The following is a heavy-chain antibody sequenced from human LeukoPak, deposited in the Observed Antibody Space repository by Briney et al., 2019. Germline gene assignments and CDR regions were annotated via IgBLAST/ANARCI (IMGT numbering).Heavy chain of an antibody. J-gene: IGHJ4*02. D-gene: IGHD4-17*01. CDR1: GGSISSYY. CDR3: AREAYGDLLSYFDY. CDR2: IYYSGST. V-gene: IGHV4-59*01. Sequence: PSETLSLTCTVSGGSISSYYWSWIRQPPGKGLEWMGYIYYSGSTNYNPSLKSRVTISVDTSKNQFSLKLSSVTAADTVVYYCAREAYGDLLSYFDYWGQGTLVTVSS.